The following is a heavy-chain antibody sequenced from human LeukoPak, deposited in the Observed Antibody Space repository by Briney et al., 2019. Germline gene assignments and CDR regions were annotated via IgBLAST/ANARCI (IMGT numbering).Heavy chain of an antibody. V-gene: IGHV5-51*01. CDR1: GYTFSSYW. D-gene: IGHD3-3*01. CDR3: ARQNDFRLDY. Sequence: GESLRISCKGSGYTFSSYWIGWARQMPGKGLEWMGIIYPGDSDTRYSPSLQGQVTISVDTSIGTAYLQWSSLKASDTAIYYCARQNDFRLDYWGQGTLVIVSS. CDR2: IYPGDSDT. J-gene: IGHJ4*02.